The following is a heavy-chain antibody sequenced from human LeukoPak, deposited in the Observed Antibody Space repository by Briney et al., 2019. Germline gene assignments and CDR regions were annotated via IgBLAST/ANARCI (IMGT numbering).Heavy chain of an antibody. CDR3: AKGNVLRYFDWSPVADAFDI. CDR1: GFTFSNAW. D-gene: IGHD3-9*01. J-gene: IGHJ3*02. V-gene: IGHV3-15*01. CDR2: IKSKTDGGTT. Sequence: GGSLRLSCAASGFTFSNAWMSWVRQAPGKGLEWVGRIKSKTDGGTTDYAAPVKGRFTISRDDSKNTLYLQMNSLRAEDTAVYYCAKGNVLRYFDWSPVADAFDIWGQGTMVTVSS.